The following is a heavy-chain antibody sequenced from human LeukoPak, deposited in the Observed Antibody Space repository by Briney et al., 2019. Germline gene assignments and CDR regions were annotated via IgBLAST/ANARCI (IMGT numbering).Heavy chain of an antibody. CDR1: GYIFTNHY. D-gene: IGHD3-22*01. J-gene: IGHJ3*02. V-gene: IGHV1-2*02. CDR3: ARTLVVINDAFDI. Sequence: GASVKVSCKASGYIFTNHYMHWVRQAPGQGLEWMGWINPNSGDTNYAQKFQGRVSMTGDTSISTAYMELSRLRSDDTAVYYCARTLVVINDAFDIWGQGTMVTVSS. CDR2: INPNSGDT.